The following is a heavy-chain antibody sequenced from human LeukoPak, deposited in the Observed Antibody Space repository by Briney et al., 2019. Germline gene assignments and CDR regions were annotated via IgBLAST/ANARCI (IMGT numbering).Heavy chain of an antibody. CDR1: GGSISSYY. J-gene: IGHJ5*02. CDR3: ARGTVRLVHGGRKFDP. Sequence: SETLSLTCTVSGGSISSYYWSWIRQPPGKGLEWIGYIYYSGSTNYNPSLKSRVTISVDTSKNQFSLKLSSVTAADTAVYYCARGTVRLVHGGRKFDPWGQGTLVTVSS. CDR2: IYYSGST. D-gene: IGHD6-19*01. V-gene: IGHV4-59*01.